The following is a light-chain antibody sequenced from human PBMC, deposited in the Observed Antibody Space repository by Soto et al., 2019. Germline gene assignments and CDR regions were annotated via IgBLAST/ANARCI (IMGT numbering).Light chain of an antibody. CDR3: SSYTATRNLV. J-gene: IGLJ2*01. CDR1: SSDVGSSNY. Sequence: QSALTQPPSASGSPGQSVTISCTGSSSDVGSSNYVSWYQQHPDKAPKLIIYEVRKRPSGVPARFSGSKSGNTASLTVSGFQADDEADYYCSSYTATRNLVFGGGTKLTVL. V-gene: IGLV2-8*01. CDR2: EVR.